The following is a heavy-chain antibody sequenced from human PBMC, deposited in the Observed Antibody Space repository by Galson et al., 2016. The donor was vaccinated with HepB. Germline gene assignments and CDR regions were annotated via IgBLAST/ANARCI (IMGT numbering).Heavy chain of an antibody. CDR3: ARRHGATKSRRYFDH. Sequence: ETLSLTCTVSGGSISGNFYYWDWIRQPPGKGLEWIGSIYYSGSTDYNPSLKSRLTMSVDTSKNHFSLKLSSVSAADTAVYYCARRHGATKSRRYFDHWGQGTLVTVSS. CDR2: IYYSGST. J-gene: IGHJ4*02. CDR1: GGSISGNFYY. V-gene: IGHV4-39*02. D-gene: IGHD1-26*01.